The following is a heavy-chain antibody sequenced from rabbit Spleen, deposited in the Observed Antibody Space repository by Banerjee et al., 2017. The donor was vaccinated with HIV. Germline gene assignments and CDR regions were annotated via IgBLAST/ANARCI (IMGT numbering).Heavy chain of an antibody. Sequence: QSLEESGGDLVKTGASLTLTCTASGFSFSSSYYMCWVRQAPGKGLEWIACIYAGSSGSTYYASWAKGRFTVSKTASTTVTLQVTSLTAADTATYFCARDLTDVIGWNFGWWGPGTLVTVS. CDR1: GFSFSSSYY. V-gene: IGHV1S40*01. D-gene: IGHD4-1*01. CDR2: IYAGSSGST. J-gene: IGHJ6*01. CDR3: ARDLTDVIGWNFGW.